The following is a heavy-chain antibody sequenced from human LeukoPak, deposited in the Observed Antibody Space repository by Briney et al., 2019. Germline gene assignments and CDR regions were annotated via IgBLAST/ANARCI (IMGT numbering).Heavy chain of an antibody. CDR1: GGSISSYY. D-gene: IGHD3-9*01. J-gene: IGHJ6*02. CDR2: IYYSGST. V-gene: IGHV4-59*01. Sequence: SETLSLTCTVSGGSISSYYWSWIRQPPGKGLEWIGYIYYSGSTNYNPSLRSRVTISVDTSENQFSLKLSSVTAADTAVYYCARGADILTGYYGLNYGMDVWGQGTTVTVSS. CDR3: ARGADILTGYYGLNYGMDV.